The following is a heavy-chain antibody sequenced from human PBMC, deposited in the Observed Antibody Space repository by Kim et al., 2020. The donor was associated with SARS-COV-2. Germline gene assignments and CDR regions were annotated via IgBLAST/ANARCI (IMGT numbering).Heavy chain of an antibody. Sequence: VDSVKGRFTISSENSKNTLYLQMNSLRSEDTAVYYCANGGSSSSWAHLYWGQGTLVTVSS. CDR3: ANGGSSSSWAHLY. J-gene: IGHJ4*02. V-gene: IGHV3-33*06. D-gene: IGHD2-2*01.